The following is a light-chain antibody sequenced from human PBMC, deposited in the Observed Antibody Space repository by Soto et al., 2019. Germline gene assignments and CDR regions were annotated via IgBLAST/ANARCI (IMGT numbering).Light chain of an antibody. Sequence: QLVLTQSPSASASLGASVKLTCTLSSGHSSYAIAWHQQQPEKGPRYLMKLSSDGSHSKGDGIPDRFSGSSSGAERYFTISSLQSEDEADYYCQTWDTGARVVFGGGTKLTVL. CDR3: QTWDTGARVV. CDR1: SGHSSYA. CDR2: LSSDGSH. V-gene: IGLV4-69*01. J-gene: IGLJ2*01.